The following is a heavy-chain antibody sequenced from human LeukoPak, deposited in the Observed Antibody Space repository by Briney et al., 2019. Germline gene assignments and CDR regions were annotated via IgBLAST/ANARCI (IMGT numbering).Heavy chain of an antibody. CDR3: AKDEPSFGYAFDI. D-gene: IGHD1-14*01. Sequence: PWGSLRLSCAASGFTFSDYYMSWIRQAPGKGLEWVSYISSSGSTIYYADSVKGRFTISRDNAKNSLYLQMNSLRAEDTAVYYCAKDEPSFGYAFDIWGQGTLVTVSS. CDR1: GFTFSDYY. V-gene: IGHV3-11*04. J-gene: IGHJ4*02. CDR2: ISSSGSTI.